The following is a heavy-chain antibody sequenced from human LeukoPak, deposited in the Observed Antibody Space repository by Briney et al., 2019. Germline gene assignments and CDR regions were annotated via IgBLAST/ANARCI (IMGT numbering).Heavy chain of an antibody. V-gene: IGHV1-18*01. CDR3: ARDRPDYYDSSAYLRGLYSAFGC. D-gene: IGHD3-22*01. CDR1: GYTFTSYG. J-gene: IGHJ4*02. CDR2: ISAYNGNT. Sequence: ASVKVSCKASGYTFTSYGISWVRQAPGQGLEWMGWISAYNGNTKYAQKLQGRVTMTTDTPTSTAYMELRSLRSDGTAVYYCARDRPDYYDSSAYLRGLYSAFGCWGQGTLVTVSS.